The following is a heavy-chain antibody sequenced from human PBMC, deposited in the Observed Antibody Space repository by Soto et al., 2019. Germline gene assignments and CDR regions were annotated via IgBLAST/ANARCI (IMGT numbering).Heavy chain of an antibody. Sequence: HPVGSLRLSCAASGFTVSSNYMSWVRQAPGKGLEWVSVIYSGGSTYYADSVKGRFTISRDNSKNTLYLQMNSLRAEDTAVYYCARTPGSHYYYYGMDVWGQGTTVTVSS. V-gene: IGHV3-53*01. CDR2: IYSGGST. CDR1: GFTVSSNY. CDR3: ARTPGSHYYYYGMDV. D-gene: IGHD2-15*01. J-gene: IGHJ6*02.